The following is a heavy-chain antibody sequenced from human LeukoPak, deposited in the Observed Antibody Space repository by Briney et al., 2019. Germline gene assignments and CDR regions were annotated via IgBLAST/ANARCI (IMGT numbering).Heavy chain of an antibody. D-gene: IGHD6-19*01. CDR3: ARGRAVAGTMVPIDY. J-gene: IGHJ4*02. V-gene: IGHV4-39*07. Sequence: SETLSLTCIVSGGSTSGGNYYWGWIRQPPGKGLEWIGGISSSGNTYYNPSLKSRVIISVDTSKNQFSLKLSSVTAADTAVYYCARGRAVAGTMVPIDYWGQGTLVTVSS. CDR1: GGSTSGGNYY. CDR2: ISSSGNT.